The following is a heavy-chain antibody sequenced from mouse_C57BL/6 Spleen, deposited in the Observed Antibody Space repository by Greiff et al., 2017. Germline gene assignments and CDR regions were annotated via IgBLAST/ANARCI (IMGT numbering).Heavy chain of an antibody. CDR2: INPYNGGT. J-gene: IGHJ4*01. D-gene: IGHD2-2*01. CDR3: ARGGGYEFYYAMDY. V-gene: IGHV1-19*01. CDR1: GYTFTDYY. Sequence: VQLKESGPVLVKPGASVKMSCKASGYTFTDYYMNWVKQSHGKSLEWIGVINPYNGGTSYNQKFKGKATLTVDKSSSTAYMELNSLTSEDSAVYYCARGGGYEFYYAMDYWGQGTSVTVSS.